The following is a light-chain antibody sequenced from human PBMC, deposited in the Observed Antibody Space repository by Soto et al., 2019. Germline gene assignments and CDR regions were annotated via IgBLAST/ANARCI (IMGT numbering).Light chain of an antibody. J-gene: IGKJ4*01. V-gene: IGKV4-1*01. CDR1: QSVLFSSNNKNY. CDR3: QQYSSTLLT. CDR2: WAS. Sequence: DIVMTQSPDSLAVFLGERATINCKSSQSVLFSSNNKNYLAWYQQKPGQPPKLLIYWASTRDVGVPDRFSGSGSGTDFTLTISSVQAEDVAVYYCQQYSSTLLTFGGGTKVEIK.